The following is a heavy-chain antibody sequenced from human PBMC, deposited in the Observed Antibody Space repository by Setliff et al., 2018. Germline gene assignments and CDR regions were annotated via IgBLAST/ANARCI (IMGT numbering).Heavy chain of an antibody. CDR3: ARGGTYRYFDY. CDR2: VYYSGTT. CDR1: GGSISGASIRSYY. V-gene: IGHV4-61*01. J-gene: IGHJ4*02. Sequence: SETLSLTCTVSGGSISGASIRSYYWSWIRQPPGKGLEFIGDVYYSGTTNYDPSLKSRVTISVDTSKNQFSLKLSSVTAADTAIYYCARGGTYRYFDYWGQGTLVTVSS.